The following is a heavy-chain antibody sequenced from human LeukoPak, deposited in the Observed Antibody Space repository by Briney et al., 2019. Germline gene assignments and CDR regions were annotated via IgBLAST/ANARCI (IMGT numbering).Heavy chain of an antibody. Sequence: ASVKVSCKAFGYTFTSNYMHWVRQAPGQGPEWMGVISPSGGSTTYAQKFQGRVTMTRDMSTSTVYKELSSLRSEDTAVYYCARGVRGDSSGYSHADFDYWGQGTLVTVSS. CDR1: GYTFTSNY. D-gene: IGHD3-22*01. CDR3: ARGVRGDSSGYSHADFDY. CDR2: ISPSGGST. J-gene: IGHJ4*02. V-gene: IGHV1-46*01.